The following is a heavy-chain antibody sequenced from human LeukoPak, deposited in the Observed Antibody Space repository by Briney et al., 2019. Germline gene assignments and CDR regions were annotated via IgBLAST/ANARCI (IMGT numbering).Heavy chain of an antibody. V-gene: IGHV3-23*01. CDR3: GKGHGDASGYYYFDS. CDR1: GFIFNNYG. CDR2: IRGNADTT. J-gene: IGHJ4*02. Sequence: QPGGSLRLSCAASGFIFNNYGMSWVRQAPGKGLEWVSAIRGNADTTYYADSVKGRFTIFRDNYKNMLYLQMNSLRVDDTAVYYCGKGHGDASGYYYFDSWGQGTLVTVSS. D-gene: IGHD3-22*01.